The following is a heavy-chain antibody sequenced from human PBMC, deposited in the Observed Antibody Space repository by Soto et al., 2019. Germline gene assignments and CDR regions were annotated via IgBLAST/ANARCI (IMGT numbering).Heavy chain of an antibody. J-gene: IGHJ1*01. CDR2: VNHSGST. V-gene: IGHV4-34*01. CDR3: ARGRVRGYCRSTSCYGAEYFHR. D-gene: IGHD2-2*01. Sequence: QLQQWGAGLLKPSETLSLTCAVHGGPFRGYYWSWIRQPPGKGLVGIGEVNHSGSTNYNPSLKSRVTLSVDTSKNQFSPQLSSVTAADTAVYYCARGRVRGYCRSTSCYGAEYFHRWGQRSLVGVSS. CDR1: GGPFRGYY.